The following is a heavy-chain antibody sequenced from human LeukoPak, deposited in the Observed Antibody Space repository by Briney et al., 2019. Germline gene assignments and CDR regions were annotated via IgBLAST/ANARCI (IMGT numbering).Heavy chain of an antibody. Sequence: SETLSLTCTVSGGSISSSYWSWIRQPAGKGLEWIGRIYISGTNNYNPSLKSRVTMSVDTSKNQFSLKVTSVTAADTAVYYCARWVSHGFDVWGQGTMVTVSS. CDR3: ARWVSHGFDV. J-gene: IGHJ3*01. V-gene: IGHV4-4*07. CDR1: GGSISSSY. CDR2: IYISGTN.